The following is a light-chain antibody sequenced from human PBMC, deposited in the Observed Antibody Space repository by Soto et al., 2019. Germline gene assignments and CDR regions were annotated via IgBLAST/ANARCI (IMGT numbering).Light chain of an antibody. Sequence: QSALTQPASVSGSPGQSITISCTGTSSDLGGYNHVSWYQQHPGKVPKLIIYEVSNRPSGVSNRFSASKSGNTASLTISGLQAEDEADYYCNSHAGTTSFWVFGGETKLTVL. CDR1: SSDLGGYNH. V-gene: IGLV2-14*01. J-gene: IGLJ3*02. CDR2: EVS. CDR3: NSHAGTTSFWV.